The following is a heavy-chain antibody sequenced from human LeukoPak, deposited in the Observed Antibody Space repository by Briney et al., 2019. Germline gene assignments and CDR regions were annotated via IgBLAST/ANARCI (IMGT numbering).Heavy chain of an antibody. CDR1: GYSFTTYW. Sequence: GESLKISCKGSGYSFTTYWIAWVRQMPGKGLEWMGVIYPGDSDTRYSPSFQGQVTISADKSTSTAYMELSSLRSEDTAVYYCASFRWFGELSPYYGMDVWGQGTTVTVSS. D-gene: IGHD3-10*01. CDR2: IYPGDSDT. V-gene: IGHV5-51*01. J-gene: IGHJ6*02. CDR3: ASFRWFGELSPYYGMDV.